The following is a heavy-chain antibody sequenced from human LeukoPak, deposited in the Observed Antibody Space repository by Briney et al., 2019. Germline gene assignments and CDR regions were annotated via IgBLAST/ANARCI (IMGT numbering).Heavy chain of an antibody. J-gene: IGHJ3*02. V-gene: IGHV3-7*01. D-gene: IGHD3-22*01. CDR1: GFTFSSYW. Sequence: GGSLRLSCAASGFTFSSYWMTWVRQAPGKGLEWVANIKEDGSEKNYLESMKGRFTISRDNAKKSLYLQMNSLRAEDTAIYYCARYYYNNDGYSEDAFDIWGQGTMVTVSS. CDR3: ARYYYNNDGYSEDAFDI. CDR2: IKEDGSEK.